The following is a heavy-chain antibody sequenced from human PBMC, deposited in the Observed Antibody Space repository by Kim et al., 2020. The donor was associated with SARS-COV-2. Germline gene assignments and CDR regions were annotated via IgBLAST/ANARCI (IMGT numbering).Heavy chain of an antibody. CDR3: ARLVADRVYFDY. Sequence: NYNPSLKSRVTISVDTSKNQFSLKLSSVTAADTAVYYCARLVADRVYFDYWGQGTLVTLSS. V-gene: IGHV4-61*07. J-gene: IGHJ4*02. D-gene: IGHD5-12*01.